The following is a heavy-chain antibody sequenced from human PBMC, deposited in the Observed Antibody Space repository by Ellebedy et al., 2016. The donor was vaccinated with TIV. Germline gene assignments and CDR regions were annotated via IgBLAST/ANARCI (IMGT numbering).Heavy chain of an antibody. V-gene: IGHV4-59*08. Sequence: MPSETLSLTCTVSGGSISSYYWSWIRQPPGKGLEWIGYIYYSGSTNYNPSLKSRVTISVDTSKNQFSLKLSSVTAADTAVYYCARGRRTVTTFGGQCWFDPWGQGTLVTVSS. CDR2: IYYSGST. CDR3: ARGRRTVTTFGGQCWFDP. CDR1: GGSISSYY. D-gene: IGHD4-17*01. J-gene: IGHJ5*02.